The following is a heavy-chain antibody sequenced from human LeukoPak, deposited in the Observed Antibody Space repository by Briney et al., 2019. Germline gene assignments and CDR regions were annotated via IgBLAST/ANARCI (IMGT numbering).Heavy chain of an antibody. Sequence: SETLSLTCTVSGGSISSGGYYWSWIRQHPGKGLEWIGYIYYSGSTYCNPSLKSRVTISVDTSKNQFSLKLSSVTAADTAVYYCARDRGKDCSSTSCYFWFDPWGQGTLVTVSS. J-gene: IGHJ5*02. CDR3: ARDRGKDCSSTSCYFWFDP. D-gene: IGHD2-2*01. CDR1: GGSISSGGYY. CDR2: IYYSGST. V-gene: IGHV4-31*03.